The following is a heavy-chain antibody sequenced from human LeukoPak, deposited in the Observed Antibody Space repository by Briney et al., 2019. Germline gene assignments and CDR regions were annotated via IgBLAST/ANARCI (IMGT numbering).Heavy chain of an antibody. CDR3: ARSRVVITANNWFDP. D-gene: IGHD3-22*01. Sequence: ASVKVSCKASGYTFTGYYMHWVRQAPGQGLERMGWINPNSGGTNYAQKLQGRVTMTTDTSTSTAYMELRSLRSDDTAVYYCARSRVVITANNWFDPWGQGTLVTVSS. CDR2: INPNSGGT. J-gene: IGHJ5*02. V-gene: IGHV1-2*02. CDR1: GYTFTGYY.